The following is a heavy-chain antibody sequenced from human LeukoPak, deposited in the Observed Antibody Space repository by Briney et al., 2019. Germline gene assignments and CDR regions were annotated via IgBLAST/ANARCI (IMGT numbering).Heavy chain of an antibody. CDR1: GYTFTGYY. V-gene: IGHV1-2*02. Sequence: VASVRVSCKASGYTFTGYYIHWVRQAPGQGLEGRGWINPDSGGTNYAQKFQGRVTMTRDTSISTAYMELSRLRSDDTAVFYCARARGRATSQYNAFDIWGQGTMVTVSS. J-gene: IGHJ3*02. CDR2: INPDSGGT. D-gene: IGHD2/OR15-2a*01. CDR3: ARARGRATSQYNAFDI.